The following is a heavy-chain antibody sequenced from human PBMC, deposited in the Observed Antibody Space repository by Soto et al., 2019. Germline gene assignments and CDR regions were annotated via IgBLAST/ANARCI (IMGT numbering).Heavy chain of an antibody. CDR1: GFTFSSYA. D-gene: IGHD1-26*01. Sequence: PGGSLRLSCAASGFTFSSYAMSWVRQAPGKGLEWVSAISGSGGSTYYADSVKGRFTISRDNSKNTLYLQMNSLRAEDTAVYYCAKARELLSYYYYDTDVWRQGTTITVSS. CDR2: ISGSGGST. CDR3: AKARELLSYYYYDTDV. J-gene: IGHJ6*02. V-gene: IGHV3-23*01.